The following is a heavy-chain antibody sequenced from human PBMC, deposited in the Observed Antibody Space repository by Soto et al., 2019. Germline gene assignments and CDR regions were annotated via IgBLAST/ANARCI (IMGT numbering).Heavy chain of an antibody. D-gene: IGHD3-3*01. CDR1: GFTFSSYA. Sequence: GGSLRLSCAASGFTFSSYAMSWVRQAPGKELEWVSAISGSGGSTYYADSVKGRFTISRDNSKNTLYLQMNSLRAEDTAVYYCAKDWVLRFLDRWTGFDPWGQGTLVTVSS. V-gene: IGHV3-23*01. J-gene: IGHJ5*02. CDR2: ISGSGGST. CDR3: AKDWVLRFLDRWTGFDP.